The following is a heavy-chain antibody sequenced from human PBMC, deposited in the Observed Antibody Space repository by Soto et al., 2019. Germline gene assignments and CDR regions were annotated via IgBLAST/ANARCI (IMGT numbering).Heavy chain of an antibody. CDR1: GFTFSSYA. CDR3: AKETYYYDSSGYYYVPYFDY. CDR2: ISGSGGST. V-gene: IGHV3-23*01. Sequence: QPGGSLRLSCAASGFTFSSYAMSWVRQAPGKGLEWVSAISGSGGSTYYADSVKGRFTISRDNSKNTLYLQMNSLRAEDTAVYYCAKETYYYDSSGYYYVPYFDYWGQGALVTVSS. D-gene: IGHD3-22*01. J-gene: IGHJ4*02.